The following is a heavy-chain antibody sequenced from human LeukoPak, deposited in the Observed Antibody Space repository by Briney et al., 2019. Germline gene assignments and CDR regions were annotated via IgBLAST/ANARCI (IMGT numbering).Heavy chain of an antibody. Sequence: GASVKVSCTASGYTFTSYGINWVRQAPGQGLEWMGWISAYNGNTNYAQKLQGRVTMTTDTSTSTAYMELRSLRSDDTAVYYCARDDALVATGSFDYWGQGTLVTVSS. CDR2: ISAYNGNT. V-gene: IGHV1-18*01. CDR1: GYTFTSYG. J-gene: IGHJ4*02. D-gene: IGHD5-12*01. CDR3: ARDDALVATGSFDY.